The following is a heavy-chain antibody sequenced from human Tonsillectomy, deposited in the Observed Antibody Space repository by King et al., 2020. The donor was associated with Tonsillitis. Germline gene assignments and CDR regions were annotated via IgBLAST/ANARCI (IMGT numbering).Heavy chain of an antibody. CDR3: ARQVNGLDV. J-gene: IGHJ6*02. V-gene: IGHV1-8*01. D-gene: IGHD4-11*01. CDR2: MNPDSDAT. Sequence: QLVQSGAEVKKPGASVRISCTASGYTFTTYDFNWVRQATGQGLEWMGWMNPDSDATGYAPKFQGGVAMTRDTSRGTAYMELRSLTSEDTGMYFCARQVNGLDVWGQGTAVTVSS. CDR1: GYTFTTYD.